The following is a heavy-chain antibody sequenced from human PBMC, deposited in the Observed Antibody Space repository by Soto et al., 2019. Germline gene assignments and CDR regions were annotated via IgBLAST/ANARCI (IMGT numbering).Heavy chain of an antibody. J-gene: IGHJ4*02. CDR3: ARAARYCSGGSCYLGMGYFDY. D-gene: IGHD2-15*01. Sequence: QVQLVQSGAEVKKPGASVKVSCKASGYTFTSYGISWVRQAPGQGLEWMGWISAYNGNTNYAQKLQGRVTMTTDTSTSTAYMELSSLRSDDTAVYYCARAARYCSGGSCYLGMGYFDYWGQGTLVTVSS. CDR1: GYTFTSYG. V-gene: IGHV1-18*01. CDR2: ISAYNGNT.